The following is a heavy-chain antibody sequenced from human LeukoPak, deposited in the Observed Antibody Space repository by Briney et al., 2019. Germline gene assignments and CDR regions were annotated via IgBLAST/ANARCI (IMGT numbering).Heavy chain of an antibody. V-gene: IGHV4-30-2*02. CDR2: IYHSGST. Sequence: SETLSLTCAVSGGSISSGGYSWSWIRQPPGKGLEWIGYIYHSGSTYYNPSLKSRVTISVDTSKNQFSLKLSSVTAADTAVYYCATNFWSGYEYFQHWGQGTLVTVSS. CDR3: ATNFWSGYEYFQH. D-gene: IGHD3-3*01. CDR1: GGSISSGGYS. J-gene: IGHJ1*01.